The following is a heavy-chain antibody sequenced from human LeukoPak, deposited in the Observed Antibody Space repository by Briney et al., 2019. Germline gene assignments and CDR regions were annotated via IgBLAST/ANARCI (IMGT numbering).Heavy chain of an antibody. CDR2: IYSDGRT. Sequence: GGSLRLSCAASGFTVSSDYMSCVSQAPGKGLEWVSVIYSDGRTYYADSVKGRFTISRDNSKNTLFLQMNTLRAYDKDVYSCASVVPRSSNGGPYLDYWGQGTLVTVSS. J-gene: IGHJ4*02. D-gene: IGHD2-21*01. V-gene: IGHV3-53*01. CDR3: ASVVPRSSNGGPYLDY. CDR1: GFTVSSDY.